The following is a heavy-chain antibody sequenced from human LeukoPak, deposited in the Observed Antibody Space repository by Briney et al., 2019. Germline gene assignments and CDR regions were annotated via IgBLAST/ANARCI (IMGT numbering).Heavy chain of an antibody. D-gene: IGHD1-1*01. CDR2: ISAYNGNT. Sequence: ASVKVSCKASGYTFTSYGISWVRQAPGQGLEWMGWISAYNGNTNYAQKLQGRVTMTTDTSTSTAYMELRSLRSDDTAVYYCARDLSTGPYYYYGMDAWGQGTTVTVSS. CDR3: ARDLSTGPYYYYGMDA. J-gene: IGHJ6*02. CDR1: GYTFTSYG. V-gene: IGHV1-18*01.